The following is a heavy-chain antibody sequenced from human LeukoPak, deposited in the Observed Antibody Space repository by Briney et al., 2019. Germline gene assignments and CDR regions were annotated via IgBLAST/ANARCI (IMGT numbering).Heavy chain of an antibody. CDR2: IIPIFGTA. V-gene: IGHV1-69*05. J-gene: IGHJ3*02. CDR3: ARDSTKDRAFDI. Sequence: ASVKVSCKASSYTFTDYGISWVRQAPGQGLEWMGGIIPIFGTANYAQKFQGRVTITTDESTSTAYMELSSLRSEDTAVYYCARDSTKDRAFDIWGQRTMVTVSS. CDR1: SYTFTDYG. D-gene: IGHD2-15*01.